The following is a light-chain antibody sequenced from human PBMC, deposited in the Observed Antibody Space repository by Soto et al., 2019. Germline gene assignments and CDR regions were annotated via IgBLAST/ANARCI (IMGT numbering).Light chain of an antibody. CDR2: DVN. Sequence: QSALTQPASVSGSPGQSSTISCTGTSSDIGAYHFVSWYQQHPGKAPKLMLYDVNIRPSGVSNRFSGSKSGNTASLTISGLQAEYEADYYCTSWTTSTTMIFGGGTKVTVL. J-gene: IGLJ2*01. CDR1: SSDIGAYHF. CDR3: TSWTTSTTMI. V-gene: IGLV2-14*03.